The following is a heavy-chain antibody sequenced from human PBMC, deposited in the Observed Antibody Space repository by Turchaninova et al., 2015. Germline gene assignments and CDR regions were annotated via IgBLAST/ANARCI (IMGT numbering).Heavy chain of an antibody. V-gene: IGHV4-38-2*01. Sequence: QVQLQESGPGLVKPAAPLSLTFAVSGYSISSGYSWGWTRQPPGKGLEWIGSIDHSGSTYYNPSLKSRVTISVDTSKNQFSLKLSSVTAADTAVYYCARHSTGYDAEYFQHWGQGTLVTVSS. D-gene: IGHD3-9*01. CDR3: ARHSTGYDAEYFQH. CDR2: IDHSGST. CDR1: GYSISSGYS. J-gene: IGHJ1*01.